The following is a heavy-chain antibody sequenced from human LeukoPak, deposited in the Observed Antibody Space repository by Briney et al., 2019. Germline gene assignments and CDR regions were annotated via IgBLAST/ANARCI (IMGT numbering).Heavy chain of an antibody. CDR2: IRYDGSNK. V-gene: IGHV3-30*02. CDR3: AREEWRDYALAVTLGVLDP. CDR1: GFPFSSYA. D-gene: IGHD4-17*01. J-gene: IGHJ5*02. Sequence: GGSLRLSCAASGFPFSSYAMYWIRQAPGKGLEWVSFIRYDGSNKYYADSVKGRFTVSRDNSKNTLYLQMNSLRAEYTAVYYCAREEWRDYALAVTLGVLDPWGQGTLVTVSS.